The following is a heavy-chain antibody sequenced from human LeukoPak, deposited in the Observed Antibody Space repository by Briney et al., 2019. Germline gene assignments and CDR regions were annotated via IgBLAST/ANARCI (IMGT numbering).Heavy chain of an antibody. D-gene: IGHD6-19*01. CDR1: DGSINSYH. CDR3: ARGAGWYQF. J-gene: IGHJ4*02. Sequence: PSETLSLTCTVSDGSINSYHWRWIRQPPGKGLEWIGYIYYTGSTNYNPSLKSRVTISVDTSKNQFSLKLSSVTAADTAVYYCARGAGWYQFWGRGTLVTASS. V-gene: IGHV4-59*01. CDR2: IYYTGST.